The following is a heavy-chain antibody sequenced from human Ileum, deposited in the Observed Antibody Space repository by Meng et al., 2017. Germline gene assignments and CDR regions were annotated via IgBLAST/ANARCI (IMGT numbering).Heavy chain of an antibody. V-gene: IGHV4-39*01. J-gene: IGHJ4*03. CDR3: ARHGHFTPDKYYFDS. CDR2: VYFTGYT. CDR1: GGSISSGEYC. D-gene: IGHD3-3*02. Sequence: QVQLQESGPGVLKPSETLSLSCTVSGGSISSGEYCWGWIRQPPGKGLEWIGSVYFTGYTYYSPSLMSRVTISVETSKNQFSLRLTSVTAADTGLYLCARHGHFTPDKYYFDSWGQGTLVTVSS.